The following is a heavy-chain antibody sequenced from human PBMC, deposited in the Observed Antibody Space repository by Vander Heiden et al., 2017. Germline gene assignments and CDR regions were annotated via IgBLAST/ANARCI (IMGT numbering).Heavy chain of an antibody. CDR2: IYYSGST. CDR3: ARSAVKGWDWFDP. V-gene: IGHV4-31*03. D-gene: IGHD4-17*01. CDR1: GGSISSGGYY. Sequence: QVQLQESGPGLVKPSQTLSLTCTVSGGSISSGGYYWSWIRQHPGKGLEWIGYIYYSGSTYYNPSLKSRVTISEDTSKNQFYLKLSSVTAADTAVYYCARSAVKGWDWFDPWGQGTLVTVSS. J-gene: IGHJ5*02.